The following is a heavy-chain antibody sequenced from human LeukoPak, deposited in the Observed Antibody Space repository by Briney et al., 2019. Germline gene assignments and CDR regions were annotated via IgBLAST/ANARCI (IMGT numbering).Heavy chain of an antibody. D-gene: IGHD1-1*01. J-gene: IGHJ6*04. V-gene: IGHV3-74*01. CDR2: IDNDGTHT. Sequence: PGGSLRLSCAASGFTLSSYWMHWVRHAPGTGPVWVSYIDNDGTHTAYADSVRGRFTVSRDNAKNMVFLQMNGLRAEDTAIYYCTRGGFDHNLDVWGKGTMVTVSS. CDR1: GFTLSSYW. CDR3: TRGGFDHNLDV.